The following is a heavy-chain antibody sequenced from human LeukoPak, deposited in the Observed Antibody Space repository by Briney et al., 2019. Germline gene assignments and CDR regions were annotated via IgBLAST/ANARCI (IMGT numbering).Heavy chain of an antibody. D-gene: IGHD3-9*01. Sequence: PGGSLRLSCAASGCTFSNYAMSWVRQAPGKGLEWVSAVSGRDTSTYYTDSVKGRFTISRDNSKNTLYLQMNSLSAEDTAIYYCAKWGDYDVLTGYYDSDYWGQGTLVTVSS. CDR3: AKWGDYDVLTGYYDSDY. CDR1: GCTFSNYA. CDR2: VSGRDTST. V-gene: IGHV3-23*01. J-gene: IGHJ4*02.